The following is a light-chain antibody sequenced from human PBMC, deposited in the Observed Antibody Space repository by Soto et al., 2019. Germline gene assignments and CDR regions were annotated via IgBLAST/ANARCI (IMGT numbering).Light chain of an antibody. J-gene: IGKJ1*01. V-gene: IGKV3-20*01. CDR3: QQYGSSPPWT. CDR1: QSVSSSY. CDR2: GAS. Sequence: EIVLTQSPGTLSLSPGERATLSCRASQSVSSSYLAWYQQKPGQAPRLLMYGASSRATGIADRFSGSGAGTAFTLPISRLQHEDFVVYYCQQYGSSPPWTFGQGTKVEIK.